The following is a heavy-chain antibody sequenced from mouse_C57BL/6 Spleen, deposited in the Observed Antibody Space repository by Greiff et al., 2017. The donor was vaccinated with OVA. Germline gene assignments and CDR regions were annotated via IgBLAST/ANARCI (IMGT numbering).Heavy chain of an antibody. J-gene: IGHJ2*01. V-gene: IGHV5-16*01. CDR1: GFTFSDYY. D-gene: IGHD3-3*01. CDR3: ARGGDPQMFDY. Sequence: EVMLVESEGGLVQPGSSMKLSCTASGFTFSDYYMAWVRQVPEKGLEWVANINYDGGSTYYLDSLKSRFTISRDNAKNILYLQLSSLKSEDTATYYCARGGDPQMFDYWGQGTTLTVSS. CDR2: INYDGGST.